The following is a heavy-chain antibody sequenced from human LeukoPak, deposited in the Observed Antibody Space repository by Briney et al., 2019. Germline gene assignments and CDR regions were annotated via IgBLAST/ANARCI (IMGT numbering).Heavy chain of an antibody. V-gene: IGHV4-59*08. CDR2: ISYIGSA. D-gene: IGHD3-22*01. CDR1: GGSISTYF. Sequence: SETLSLTCTVSGGSISTYFWSWIRQPPGKGLEWIGQISYIGSANYNPSLRSRVTISVDTAKNQFSLMLNSVTAADTAVYYCARHSSSYYYDSSPDAFDIWGQGTMVTVSS. J-gene: IGHJ3*02. CDR3: ARHSSSYYYDSSPDAFDI.